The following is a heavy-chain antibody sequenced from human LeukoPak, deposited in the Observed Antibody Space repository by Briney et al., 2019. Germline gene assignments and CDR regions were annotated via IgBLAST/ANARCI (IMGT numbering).Heavy chain of an antibody. J-gene: IGHJ5*02. Sequence: PSETLSLTCAVSGGSISSGGYSWSWIRQPPGKGLEWIGYIYHSGSTHYNPSLKSRVTISVDRSKNQFSLKLSSVTAADTAVYYRPRERSSPSSGFDPWGQGTLVTVSS. CDR3: PRERSSPSSGFDP. D-gene: IGHD2-2*01. V-gene: IGHV4-30-2*01. CDR1: GGSISSGGYS. CDR2: IYHSGST.